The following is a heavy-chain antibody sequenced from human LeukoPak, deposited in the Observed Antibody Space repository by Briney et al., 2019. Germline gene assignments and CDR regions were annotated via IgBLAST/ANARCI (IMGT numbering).Heavy chain of an antibody. V-gene: IGHV4-4*07. CDR3: ARDSFDTYYYDSSGYYSDY. D-gene: IGHD3-22*01. CDR2: IYTSGST. Sequence: PSETLSLTCTVSGGSISSYYWSWIRQPAGKGLEWIGRIYTSGSTNYNPSLKSRVTMSVDTSKNQFSLKLSSVTAADTAVYYCARDSFDTYYYDSSGYYSDYWGQGTLVTVSS. CDR1: GGSISSYY. J-gene: IGHJ4*02.